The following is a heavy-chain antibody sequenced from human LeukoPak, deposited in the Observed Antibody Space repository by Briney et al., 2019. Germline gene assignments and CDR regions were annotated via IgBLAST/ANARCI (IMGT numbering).Heavy chain of an antibody. J-gene: IGHJ4*02. V-gene: IGHV1-2*02. D-gene: IGHD1-26*01. CDR3: ARGANSGSYSHFGY. CDR1: GYTFTGYY. CDR2: INPNSGGT. Sequence: ASVKVSCKASGYTFTGYYMHWVRQAPGQGLEWMGWINPNSGGTNYAQKFQGRVTMTRDTSISTAYMELSRLRSDDTAMYYCARGANSGSYSHFGYWGQGTLVTVSS.